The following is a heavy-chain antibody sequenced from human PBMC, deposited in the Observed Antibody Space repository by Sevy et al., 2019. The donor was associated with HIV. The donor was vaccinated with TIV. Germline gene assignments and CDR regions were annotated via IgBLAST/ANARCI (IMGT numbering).Heavy chain of an antibody. CDR3: ARETLSGYNL. D-gene: IGHD5-12*01. CDR1: GHTFSELS. Sequence: ASVKVSCKVSGHTFSELSMHWVRQAPGNGLEWMGGFDPEDGETIYAQKFQGRITMTEDTSTQTAYMELSSLRSEDTAVYYCARETLSGYNLWGQGTLVTVSS. CDR2: FDPEDGET. J-gene: IGHJ4*02. V-gene: IGHV1-24*01.